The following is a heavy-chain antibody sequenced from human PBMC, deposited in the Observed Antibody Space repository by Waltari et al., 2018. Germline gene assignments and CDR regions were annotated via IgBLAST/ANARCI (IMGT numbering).Heavy chain of an antibody. V-gene: IGHV1-46*01. Sequence: QVQLVQSGAEVKKPGASVKVSCKASGYTFTSYYMHWVRQAPGQGLEWMGIINPSGGSTSYAQKFQDRVTMTRDTSTSTVYMELSSLRSEDTAVYYCARTSIAARGWFDPWGQGTLVTVSS. D-gene: IGHD6-6*01. CDR3: ARTSIAARGWFDP. CDR2: INPSGGST. CDR1: GYTFTSYY. J-gene: IGHJ5*02.